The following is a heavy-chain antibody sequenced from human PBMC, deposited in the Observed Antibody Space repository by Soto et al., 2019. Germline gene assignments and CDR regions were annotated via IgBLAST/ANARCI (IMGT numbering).Heavy chain of an antibody. CDR1: GGTFSSYA. V-gene: IGHV1-69*01. Sequence: QVQLVQSGAEVKKPGSSVKVSCKASGGTFSSYAISWVRQAPGQGLEWMGGIIPIFGTANYAQKFQGRVTITADESTSTAYMELSSLRSEDTAVYYCARPLNWNYDAYCYGMDVWGQGTTVTVSS. CDR2: IIPIFGTA. D-gene: IGHD1-7*01. CDR3: ARPLNWNYDAYCYGMDV. J-gene: IGHJ6*02.